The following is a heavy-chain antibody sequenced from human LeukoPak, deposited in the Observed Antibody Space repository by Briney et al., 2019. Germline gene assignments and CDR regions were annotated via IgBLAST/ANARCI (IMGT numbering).Heavy chain of an antibody. D-gene: IGHD6-13*01. J-gene: IGHJ6*02. Sequence: SETLSLTCAVYGGSFSGYYWSWIRQPPGKGLEWIGEISHSGSTNYNPSLKSRVTISVDTSKNQFSLKLSSVTAADTAVYYCARGRSSSWYHYYYGMDVWGQGTTVTVSS. V-gene: IGHV4-34*01. CDR1: GGSFSGYY. CDR2: ISHSGST. CDR3: ARGRSSSWYHYYYGMDV.